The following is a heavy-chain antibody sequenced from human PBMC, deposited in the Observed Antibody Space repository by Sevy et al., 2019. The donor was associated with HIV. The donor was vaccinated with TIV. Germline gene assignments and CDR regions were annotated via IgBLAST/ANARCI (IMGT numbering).Heavy chain of an antibody. CDR1: ASTFTAYY. V-gene: IGHV1-2*02. J-gene: IGHJ6*02. Sequence: ASVKVSCKTSASTFTAYYMHWLRQAPGQGLEWMGWINPNSDGTKYAQRFQGRVSMTADTSISTAYMELGRLASDDTAVYYCGRDGVIFGGGGGLDVWGQGTTVTVSS. CDR2: INPNSDGT. D-gene: IGHD3-3*02. CDR3: GRDGVIFGGGGGLDV.